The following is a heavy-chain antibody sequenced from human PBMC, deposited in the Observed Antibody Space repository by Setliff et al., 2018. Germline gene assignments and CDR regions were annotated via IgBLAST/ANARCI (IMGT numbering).Heavy chain of an antibody. CDR2: INPNSGGT. CDR1: GYTFTGYY. CDR3: ARGGGSSSWYDAFDI. D-gene: IGHD6-13*01. Sequence: ASVKVSCKASGYTFTGYYMHWVRQAPGQGLGWMGWINPNSGGTNYAQKFQGRVTMTRDTSISTAYMELSRLRSDDTAVYYCARGGGSSSWYDAFDIWGQGTMVTVS. V-gene: IGHV1-2*02. J-gene: IGHJ3*02.